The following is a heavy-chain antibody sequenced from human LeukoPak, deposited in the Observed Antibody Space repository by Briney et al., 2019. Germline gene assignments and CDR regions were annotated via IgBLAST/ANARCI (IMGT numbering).Heavy chain of an antibody. CDR3: ARVPLNYYGSGSRKVDY. D-gene: IGHD3-10*01. Sequence: ASVKVSCKASGGTFSSYAISWVRQAPGQGLEWMGRIIPILGIANYAQKFQGRVTITADKSTSTAYMELSSLRSEDTAVYYCARVPLNYYGSGSRKVDYWGQGTLVTVSS. CDR2: IIPILGIA. CDR1: GGTFSSYA. V-gene: IGHV1-69*04. J-gene: IGHJ4*02.